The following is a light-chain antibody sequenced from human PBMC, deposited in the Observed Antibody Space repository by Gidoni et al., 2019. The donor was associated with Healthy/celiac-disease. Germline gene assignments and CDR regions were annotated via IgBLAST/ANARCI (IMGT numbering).Light chain of an antibody. V-gene: IGLV2-14*01. CDR3: SSYASSSTRVV. J-gene: IGLJ2*01. CDR1: SSYAGGYNY. Sequence: QSALSQPASVSGSPGQSITISCTGTSSYAGGYNYVTWYQQHPGKAPKLMIYEVRNRPSGVSNRFSGSKSGNTASLTISGLQAEDEADYYCSSYASSSTRVVFGGGTKLTVL. CDR2: EVR.